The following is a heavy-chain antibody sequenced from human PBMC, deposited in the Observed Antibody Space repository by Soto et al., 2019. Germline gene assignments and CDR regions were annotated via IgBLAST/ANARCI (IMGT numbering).Heavy chain of an antibody. CDR3: AKSEDDSSAYVGYFDY. D-gene: IGHD3-22*01. CDR2: ISYDGSNK. J-gene: IGHJ4*02. V-gene: IGHV3-30-3*02. Sequence: PGGSLRLSCAASGFTFSSYAMHWVRQAPGKGLEWVAVISYDGSNKYYADSVKGRFTISRDNSKNTLCLQMNSLRAEDTAVYYCAKSEDDSSAYVGYFDYWGQGTMVTVSS. CDR1: GFTFSSYA.